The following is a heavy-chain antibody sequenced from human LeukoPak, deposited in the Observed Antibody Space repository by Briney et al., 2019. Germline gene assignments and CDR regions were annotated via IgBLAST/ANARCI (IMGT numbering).Heavy chain of an antibody. CDR2: IYYSGSS. CDR3: ARWEGGFDY. Sequence: PSETLSLTGTVSGGSISSDYGSWIRQPPGKELEWIGYIYYSGSSNYNPSLKSRVTISVDTSKNQFSLKLSSVTAADTAVYYCARWEGGFDYWGQGTLVTVSS. CDR1: GGSISSDY. D-gene: IGHD1-26*01. J-gene: IGHJ4*02. V-gene: IGHV4-59*01.